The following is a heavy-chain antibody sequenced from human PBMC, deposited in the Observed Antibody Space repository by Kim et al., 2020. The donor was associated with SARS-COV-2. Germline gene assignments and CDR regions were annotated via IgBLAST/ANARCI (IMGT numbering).Heavy chain of an antibody. J-gene: IGHJ6*02. CDR2: TFYRSRWSS. Sequence: SQTLSLTCAISGDSVSSNTATWHWIRQSSSRGLEWLGKTFYRSRWSSDYAPSVKSRITIKPDTSMNQVSLQLNSVTPDDTAVYYCARAVAVRPYSGMDVWGQGTTVTVS. CDR3: ARAVAVRPYSGMDV. D-gene: IGHD6-19*01. V-gene: IGHV6-1*01. CDR1: GDSVSSNTAT.